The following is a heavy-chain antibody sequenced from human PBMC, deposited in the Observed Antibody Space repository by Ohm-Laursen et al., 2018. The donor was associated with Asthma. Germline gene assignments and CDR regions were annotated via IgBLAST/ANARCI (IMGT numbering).Heavy chain of an antibody. CDR1: GDSIKSGIYY. J-gene: IGHJ4*02. Sequence: TLSLTCTVSGDSIKSGIYYWSWIRQPPGKGLEWIAYIYFTGSTYYNPSLKSRVALSIDTSTSQFSLNLNSMTAADTAVYYCARGAFYYESTGYYFFDHWGQGALVTVSS. CDR2: IYFTGST. D-gene: IGHD3-22*01. CDR3: ARGAFYYESTGYYFFDH. V-gene: IGHV4-31*03.